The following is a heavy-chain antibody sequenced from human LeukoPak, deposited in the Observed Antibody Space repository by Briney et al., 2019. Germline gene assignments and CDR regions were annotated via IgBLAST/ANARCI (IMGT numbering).Heavy chain of an antibody. Sequence: GASVTVSCKASGYTFTSYGISWVRQAPGQGLEGMGWISAYNGNTNYAQKLQGRVTMTTDTSTSTAYMELRSLRSDDTAVYYCARVAPPSYSSGRLLTPPWFDPWGQGTLVTVSS. CDR3: ARVAPPSYSSGRLLTPPWFDP. CDR2: ISAYNGNT. D-gene: IGHD3-22*01. J-gene: IGHJ5*02. V-gene: IGHV1-18*01. CDR1: GYTFTSYG.